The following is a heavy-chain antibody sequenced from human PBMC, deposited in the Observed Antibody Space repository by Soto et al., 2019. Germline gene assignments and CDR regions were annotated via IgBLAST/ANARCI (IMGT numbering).Heavy chain of an antibody. CDR3: VRDDFWSSYDRYGMDV. CDR1: GFSFALYD. V-gene: IGHV3-13*01. CDR2: IDTAGDT. Sequence: EEQLVESGGGLVQPGGSLRLSYAASGFSFALYDMHWVRQGRGGSLEWVSGIDTAGDTYYPGSVKGRFTISRENAKNSLYLQMNSLRAEDTAVYFCVRDDFWSSYDRYGMDVWGQGTTVTVSS. D-gene: IGHD3-3*01. J-gene: IGHJ6*02.